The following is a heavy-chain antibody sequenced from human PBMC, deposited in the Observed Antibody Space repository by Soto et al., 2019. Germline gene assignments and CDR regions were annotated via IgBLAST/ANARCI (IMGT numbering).Heavy chain of an antibody. CDR1: YGSVSSGSYS. Sequence: QLQLQESGSGLVKPSQTLSLTCAVSYGSVSSGSYSWSWIRQPPGKGLEWIGYIHHGGSTYSNPSXXXRXXLSIDTSKNQFSLKLTSVTAADTAVYYCARGNGGTGHYFDYWGQGTLVTVSS. V-gene: IGHV4-30-2*01. D-gene: IGHD4-17*01. CDR2: IHHGGST. CDR3: ARGNGGTGHYFDY. J-gene: IGHJ4*02.